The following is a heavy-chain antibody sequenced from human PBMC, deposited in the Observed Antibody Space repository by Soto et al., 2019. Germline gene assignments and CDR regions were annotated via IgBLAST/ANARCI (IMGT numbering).Heavy chain of an antibody. CDR3: AKDGGYYDSSGYYSVVFDY. D-gene: IGHD3-22*01. J-gene: IGHJ4*02. V-gene: IGHV3-23*01. Sequence: EVQLLESGGGLVQPGGSLRLSCAASGFTFSSYAMSWVRQAPGKGLEWVSAISGSGGSTYYADSVKGRFTISRDNSKNTLYLQMNSLRAEDTAVYYCAKDGGYYDSSGYYSVVFDYWGQGTLVTVSS. CDR1: GFTFSSYA. CDR2: ISGSGGST.